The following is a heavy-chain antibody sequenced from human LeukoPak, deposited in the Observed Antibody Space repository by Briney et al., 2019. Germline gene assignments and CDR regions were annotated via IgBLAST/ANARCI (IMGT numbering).Heavy chain of an antibody. J-gene: IGHJ3*02. Sequence: SETLSLTCTVSGGSISSYYWSWIRQPPGKGLEWIGYIYYSGSTNYNPSLKSRVTISVDTSKNQFSLKLSSVTAADTAVYYCARGVPISDAFDIWAKGQWSPSLQ. V-gene: IGHV4-59*01. CDR1: GGSISSYY. CDR3: ARGVPISDAFDI. CDR2: IYYSGST.